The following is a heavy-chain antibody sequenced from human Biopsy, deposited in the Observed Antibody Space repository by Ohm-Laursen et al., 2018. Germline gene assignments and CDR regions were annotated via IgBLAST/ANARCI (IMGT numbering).Heavy chain of an antibody. J-gene: IGHJ4*02. D-gene: IGHD3-10*01. CDR1: GGSINSYY. Sequence: SETLSLTCTVSGGSINSYYWSWMRQPAGKGLEWIGRLFTSGTTNYSPSLNTRVTISVDTSKNQFSLRVTSVTAADTAVYYCVRGGSGSFPFDYWGPGTLVTVSS. CDR2: LFTSGTT. V-gene: IGHV4-4*07. CDR3: VRGGSGSFPFDY.